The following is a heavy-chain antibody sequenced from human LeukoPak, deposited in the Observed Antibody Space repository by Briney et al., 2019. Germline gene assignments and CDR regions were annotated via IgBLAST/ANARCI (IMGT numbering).Heavy chain of an antibody. J-gene: IGHJ4*02. V-gene: IGHV3-74*01. CDR1: GFTFSAHW. CDR2: IKSDGSST. D-gene: IGHD2-2*01. Sequence: GSLRLSCAASGFTFSAHWMQWVRQAPGKGLVWVSRIKSDGSSTSYADSVKGRFTISRDNAKNTLYLQMNSLKTEDTAVYYCTTEGGYCSSTSCYGDYWGQGTLVTVSS. CDR3: TTEGGYCSSTSCYGDY.